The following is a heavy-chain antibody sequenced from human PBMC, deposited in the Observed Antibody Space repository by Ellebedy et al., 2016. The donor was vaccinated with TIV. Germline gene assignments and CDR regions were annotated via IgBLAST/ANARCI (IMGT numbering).Heavy chain of an antibody. CDR3: VRKLHGDYADY. V-gene: IGHV3-23*01. J-gene: IGHJ4*02. CDR2: ISGSGGST. CDR1: GFTFSSYT. D-gene: IGHD2-15*01. Sequence: GESLKISCAASGFTFSSYTMSWVRQAPGKGLEWVSAISGSGGSTYYADSVEGRFIISRDTSKKTLYLQMNSLRAEDTAVYYCVRKLHGDYADYWGQGTLVTVSS.